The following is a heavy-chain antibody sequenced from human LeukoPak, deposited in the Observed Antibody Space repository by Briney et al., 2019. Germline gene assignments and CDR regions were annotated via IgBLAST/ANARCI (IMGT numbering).Heavy chain of an antibody. V-gene: IGHV1-18*01. D-gene: IGHD2-2*01. J-gene: IGHJ6*03. Sequence: VASVKVSCKASGYTFTSYGISWVRQAPGQGLEWMGWISAYNGNTNYAQKLQGRVTMTTDTSTSTAYMELRSLRSDDTAVYYCARDGVLVVVPAAPPYYYYYMDVWGKGTTATVSS. CDR3: ARDGVLVVVPAAPPYYYYYMDV. CDR2: ISAYNGNT. CDR1: GYTFTSYG.